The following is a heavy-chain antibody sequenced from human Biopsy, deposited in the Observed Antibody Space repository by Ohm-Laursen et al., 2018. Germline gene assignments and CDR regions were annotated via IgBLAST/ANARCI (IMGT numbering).Heavy chain of an antibody. Sequence: GTLSLTCCVSGGSISSSYWSWIRQPPGKGLEWIGYISYSGSTSYNPSLKSRVTISADTSKNQLSLTLSSLTAADTAVYFCAKQWSYYESFTQHYRGDFDYWGQGTLVIASS. D-gene: IGHD3-16*01. CDR2: ISYSGST. V-gene: IGHV4-59*08. CDR1: GGSISSSY. J-gene: IGHJ4*02. CDR3: AKQWSYYESFTQHYRGDFDY.